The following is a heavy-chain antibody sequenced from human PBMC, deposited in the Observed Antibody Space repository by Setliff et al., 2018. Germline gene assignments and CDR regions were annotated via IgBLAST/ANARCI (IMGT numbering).Heavy chain of an antibody. CDR2: FHTGGAT. Sequence: SETLSLTCSVSGGSISSGGFYWSWIRQSAGRGLEWIGHFHTGGATDYNLSLKSRVTISLDSSKNQFSLRLSSVTAADAAVYFCARATSGWYSAYYYYMDVWGKGTTVTVSS. J-gene: IGHJ6*03. D-gene: IGHD6-19*01. CDR3: ARATSGWYSAYYYYMDV. CDR1: GGSISSGGFY. V-gene: IGHV4-61*09.